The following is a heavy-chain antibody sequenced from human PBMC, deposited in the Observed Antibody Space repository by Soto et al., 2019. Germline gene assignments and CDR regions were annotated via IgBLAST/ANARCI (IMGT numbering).Heavy chain of an antibody. CDR1: GFTFSNYW. D-gene: IGHD6-13*01. CDR2: VNNDGTDT. Sequence: EVQLVESGGGLVQPGGYLRLSCAASGFTFSNYWMYWGRQAPGKGLVWVSRVNNDGTDTTHADSVKGRFTISRGNAENTLYLQMNSLRAEDTAVYYCARGGLQHALDVWGQGSTVTVSS. V-gene: IGHV3-74*03. CDR3: ARGGLQHALDV. J-gene: IGHJ6*02.